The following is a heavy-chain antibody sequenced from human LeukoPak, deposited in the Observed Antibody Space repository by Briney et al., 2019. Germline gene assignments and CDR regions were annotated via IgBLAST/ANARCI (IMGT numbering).Heavy chain of an antibody. D-gene: IGHD2-2*01. CDR3: ARENVVVPAAMI. CDR1: GGSISSGSYY. Sequence: SETLSLTCTVSGGSISSGSYYWSWIRQPAGKGLEWIGRIYTSGSTNYNPSLKSRVTISVDTSKNQFSLKLSSVTAADTAVYYCARENVVVPAAMIWGQGTLVTVSS. CDR2: IYTSGST. J-gene: IGHJ4*02. V-gene: IGHV4-61*02.